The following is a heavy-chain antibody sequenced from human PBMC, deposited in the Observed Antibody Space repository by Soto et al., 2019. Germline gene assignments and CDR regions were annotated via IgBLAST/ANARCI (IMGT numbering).Heavy chain of an antibody. J-gene: IGHJ4*02. CDR2: INPNSGGT. CDR1: GYTFTGYY. D-gene: IGHD3-10*01. V-gene: IGHV1-2*04. CDR3: ARAPFHYGSAHAFDY. Sequence: QVQLVQSGAEVKKPGASVKVSCKASGYTFTGYYMHWVRQAPGQGLEWMGWINPNSGGTNYAQKFQGWVTMTRDTSISTAYMELSRLRSDDTAVYYCARAPFHYGSAHAFDYWGQGTLVTVSS.